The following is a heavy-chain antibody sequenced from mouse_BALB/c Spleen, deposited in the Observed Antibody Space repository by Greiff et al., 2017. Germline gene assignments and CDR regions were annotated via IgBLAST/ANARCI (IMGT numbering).Heavy chain of an antibody. CDR3: AKRREDYYGSSYAFAY. Sequence: EVKLMESGPDLVKPSQSLSLTCTVTGYSITSGYSWHWIRQFPGNKLEWMGYIHYSGSTNYNPSLKSRISITRDTSKNQFFLQLNSVTTEDTATYYCAKRREDYYGSSYAFAYWGQGTLVTVSA. D-gene: IGHD1-1*01. CDR2: IHYSGST. CDR1: GYSITSGYS. J-gene: IGHJ3*01. V-gene: IGHV3-1*02.